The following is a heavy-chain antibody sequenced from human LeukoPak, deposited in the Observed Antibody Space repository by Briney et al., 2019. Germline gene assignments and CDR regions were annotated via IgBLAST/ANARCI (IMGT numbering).Heavy chain of an antibody. Sequence: PSETLSLTCTVSGGSISSYYWSWIRQPAGKGLEWIGRIYTSGSTNYNPSLKSRVTMSVDTSKNQFSLKLSSVTAADTAVYYCAREEDIVVVPAAPEKDPYCYYYYMDVWGKGTTVTVSS. CDR3: AREEDIVVVPAAPEKDPYCYYYYMDV. J-gene: IGHJ6*03. D-gene: IGHD2-2*01. CDR1: GGSISSYY. CDR2: IYTSGST. V-gene: IGHV4-4*07.